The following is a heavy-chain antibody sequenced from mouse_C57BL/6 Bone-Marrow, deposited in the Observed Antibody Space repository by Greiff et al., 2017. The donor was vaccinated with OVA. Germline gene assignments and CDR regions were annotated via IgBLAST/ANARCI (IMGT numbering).Heavy chain of an antibody. CDR2: ISSGSSTI. CDR3: ASLDGNSFAY. Sequence: EVKLMESGGGLVKPGGSLKLSCAASGFTFSDYGMHWVRQAPEKGLEWVAYISSGSSTIYYADTVKGRFTISRDNAKNTLFLQMTSLRSEDTAMYYCASLDGNSFAYWGQGTLVTVSA. CDR1: GFTFSDYG. J-gene: IGHJ3*01. D-gene: IGHD2-1*01. V-gene: IGHV5-17*01.